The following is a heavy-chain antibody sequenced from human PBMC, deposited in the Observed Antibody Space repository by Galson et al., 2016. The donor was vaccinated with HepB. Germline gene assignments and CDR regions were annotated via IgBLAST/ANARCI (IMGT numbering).Heavy chain of an antibody. J-gene: IGHJ3*02. CDR1: GFIFSSYW. Sequence: SLRLSCAASGFIFSSYWMNWVRQAPGKGLEWVAYIKQDGSEKYYVDSVEGRFTVSRDNAKNSLYLQMNSLSAEDTAVYYCATMFYYYNTGFDRVDAFDIWGQGTMVTVSS. CDR2: IKQDGSEK. V-gene: IGHV3-7*01. D-gene: IGHD3-22*01. CDR3: ATMFYYYNTGFDRVDAFDI.